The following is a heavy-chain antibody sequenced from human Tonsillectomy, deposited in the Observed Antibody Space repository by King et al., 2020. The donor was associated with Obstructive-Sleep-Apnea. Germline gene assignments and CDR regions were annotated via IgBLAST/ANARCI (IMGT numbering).Heavy chain of an antibody. CDR3: ARVRGYCSGGSCYSPGFFDY. V-gene: IGHV4-4*07. D-gene: IGHD2-15*01. Sequence: QLQESGPGMVKSSETLSLTCTVSGGSISSYYWSWIRQPAGKGLEYIGRIYTSGSTNYNPPLKSRVTMSVDTSKNQFSLKLSSVTAADTAVYYCARVRGYCSGGSCYSPGFFDYWVQGTLVTVSS. CDR1: GGSISSYY. J-gene: IGHJ4*02. CDR2: IYTSGST.